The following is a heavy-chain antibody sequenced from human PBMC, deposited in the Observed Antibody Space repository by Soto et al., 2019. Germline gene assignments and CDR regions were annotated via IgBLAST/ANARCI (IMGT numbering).Heavy chain of an antibody. V-gene: IGHV3-33*01. Sequence: GGSLRLSCAASGFTFSSYGMHWVRQAPGKGLEWVALIWYDGSNKYYADSVKGRFTISRDNSKNTLYLQMNSLRAEDTAVYYCARANSGSYGGSYYFDYWGQGTLVTVSS. D-gene: IGHD1-26*01. CDR2: IWYDGSNK. CDR3: ARANSGSYGGSYYFDY. J-gene: IGHJ4*02. CDR1: GFTFSSYG.